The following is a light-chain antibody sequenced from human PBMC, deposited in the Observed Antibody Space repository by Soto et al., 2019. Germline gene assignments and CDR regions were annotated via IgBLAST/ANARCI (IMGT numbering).Light chain of an antibody. CDR1: SSDVGGYNY. J-gene: IGLJ2*01. CDR2: EVS. Sequence: QSALTQPASVSGSPGQSITISCTGTSSDVGGYNYVSWYQQHPGKAPKLMIYEVSNRPSGVSNRFFGSKSGNTASLTISGLQAEDEADYYCSSYTSSSPHVVFGGGTQLTVL. V-gene: IGLV2-14*01. CDR3: SSYTSSSPHVV.